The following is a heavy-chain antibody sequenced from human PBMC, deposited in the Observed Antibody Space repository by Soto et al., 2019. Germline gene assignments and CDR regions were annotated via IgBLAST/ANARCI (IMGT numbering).Heavy chain of an antibody. CDR2: IYYSGST. V-gene: IGHV4-59*08. D-gene: IGHD1-1*01. J-gene: IGHJ4*02. CDR3: ARRYGGNLDY. Sequence: QVQLQESGPGLVKPSETLSLTCTVSGGSISSYYWSWIRQPPGKELEWIGYIYYSGSTNYNPSLKRRVTISVDTSKNQFSLKLSSATAADTAVYYCARRYGGNLDYWGQGTLVTVSS. CDR1: GGSISSYY.